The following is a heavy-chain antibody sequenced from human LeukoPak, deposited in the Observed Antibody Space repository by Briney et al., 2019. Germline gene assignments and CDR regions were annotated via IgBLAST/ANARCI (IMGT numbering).Heavy chain of an antibody. CDR1: GFTFRSYA. CDR2: ISGSGGST. V-gene: IGHV3-23*01. J-gene: IGHJ5*02. CDR3: AKSLVAAPRFDP. D-gene: IGHD2-15*01. Sequence: PWGSLRLSCAASGFTFRSYAMSWVRQAPGKGLEWVSAISGSGGSTYYADSVKGRFTISRDNSKNTLYLQMNSLRAEDTAVYYCAKSLVAAPRFDPWGQGTLVTVSS.